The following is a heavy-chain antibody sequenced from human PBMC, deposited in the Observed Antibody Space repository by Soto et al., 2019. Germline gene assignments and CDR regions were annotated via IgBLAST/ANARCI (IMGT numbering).Heavy chain of an antibody. CDR3: ATRITVFGLLIPPFDP. V-gene: IGHV4-34*01. CDR1: GGSVNDYY. Sequence: SETLSLTCAVYGGSVNDYYWNWIRQPPGKGLEWIGEINHTGGTHYNPSLKSRVTMSVDTPKNQFSLRLSSVTAADTAIYYCATRITVFGLLIPPFDPWGQGTQVTVSS. J-gene: IGHJ5*02. CDR2: INHTGGT. D-gene: IGHD3-3*01.